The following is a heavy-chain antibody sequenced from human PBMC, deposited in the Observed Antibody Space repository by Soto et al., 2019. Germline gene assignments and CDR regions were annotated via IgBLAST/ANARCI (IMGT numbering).Heavy chain of an antibody. CDR2: ILHDGSAE. V-gene: IGHV3-30*03. CDR3: ARSRDGYSFYFYYGMDG. CDR1: GFIFTSYG. J-gene: IGHJ6*02. D-gene: IGHD4-4*01. Sequence: PGGSLSLSCAASGFIFTSYGMHWVRQAPGKGLEWMALILHDGSAEYYADSVKGRFTISRDNSKNTLYLQVNSLTAEDTAVYYCARSRDGYSFYFYYGMDGWGQGTTVTVSS.